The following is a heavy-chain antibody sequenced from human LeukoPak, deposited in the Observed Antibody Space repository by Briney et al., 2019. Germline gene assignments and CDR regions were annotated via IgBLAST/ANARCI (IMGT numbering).Heavy chain of an antibody. V-gene: IGHV4-34*01. CDR2: INHSGST. J-gene: IGHJ4*02. Sequence: SETLSLTCAVYGGSFSGYYWSWIRQPPGKGLEWIGEINHSGSTNYNPSLKSRVTISVDTSKNQFSLKLSSVTAADTAVCYCARGVGSGWYGLGYWGQGTLVTVSS. D-gene: IGHD6-19*01. CDR1: GGSFSGYY. CDR3: ARGVGSGWYGLGY.